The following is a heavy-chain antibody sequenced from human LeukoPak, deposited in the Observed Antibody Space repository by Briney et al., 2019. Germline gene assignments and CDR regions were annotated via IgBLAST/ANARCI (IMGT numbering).Heavy chain of an antibody. J-gene: IGHJ3*02. Sequence: SETLSLTCTVSGGSISSYYWSWIRQPPGKGLEWIGYIYYGGSTNYNPSLKSRVTISVDTSKNQFSLKLSSVTAADTAVYYCARDRRDAFDIWGQGTMVTVSS. V-gene: IGHV4-59*01. CDR3: ARDRRDAFDI. CDR1: GGSISSYY. CDR2: IYYGGST. D-gene: IGHD6-6*01.